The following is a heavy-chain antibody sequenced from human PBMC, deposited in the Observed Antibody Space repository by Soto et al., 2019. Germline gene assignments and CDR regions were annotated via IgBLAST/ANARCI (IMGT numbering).Heavy chain of an antibody. CDR2: ISSSSSYI. J-gene: IGHJ6*03. CDR1: GFTFSSYS. Sequence: PGGSLRLSCAASGFTFSSYSMNWVRQAPGKGLEWVSSISSSSSYIYYADSVKGRFTISRDNAKNSLYLQMNSLRAEDTAVYYCARLLKEPVYYYMDVWGKGTTVTVSS. V-gene: IGHV3-21*01. D-gene: IGHD1-26*01. CDR3: ARLLKEPVYYYMDV.